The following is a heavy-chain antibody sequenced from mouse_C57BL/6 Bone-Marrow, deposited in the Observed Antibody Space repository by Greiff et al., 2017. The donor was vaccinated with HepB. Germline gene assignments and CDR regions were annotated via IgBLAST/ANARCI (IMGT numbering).Heavy chain of an antibody. CDR3: VRSPDGYYEDYAMDY. CDR1: GFSFNTYA. Sequence: EVQLQESGGGLVQPKGSLKLSCAASGFSFNTYAMNWVRQAPGKGLEWVARIRSKSNNYATYYADSVKDRFTISRDDSESMLYLQMNNLKTEDTAMYYCVRSPDGYYEDYAMDYWGQGTSVTVSS. J-gene: IGHJ4*01. D-gene: IGHD2-3*01. V-gene: IGHV10-1*01. CDR2: IRSKSNNYAT.